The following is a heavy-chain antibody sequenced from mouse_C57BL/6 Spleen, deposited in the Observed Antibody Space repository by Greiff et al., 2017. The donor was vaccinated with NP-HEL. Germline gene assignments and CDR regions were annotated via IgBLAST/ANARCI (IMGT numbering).Heavy chain of an antibody. J-gene: IGHJ3*01. Sequence: VQRVESGAELARPGASVKMSCKASGYTFTSYTMHWVKQRPGQGLEWIGYINPSSGYTKYNQKFKDKATLTADKSSSTAYMQLSSLTSEDSAVYYCARSYYGSSPFAYWGQGTLVTVSA. D-gene: IGHD1-1*01. V-gene: IGHV1-4*01. CDR3: ARSYYGSSPFAY. CDR2: INPSSGYT. CDR1: GYTFTSYT.